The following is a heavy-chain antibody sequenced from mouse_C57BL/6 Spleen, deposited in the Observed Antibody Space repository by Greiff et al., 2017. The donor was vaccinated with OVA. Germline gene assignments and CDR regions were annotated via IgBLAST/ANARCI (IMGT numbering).Heavy chain of an antibody. Sequence: QVQLQQPGTELVKPGASVKLSCKASGYTFTSYWMHWVKQRPGQGLEWIGNINPSNGGTNYNEKFKSKATLTVDKSSSTAYMQLSSLTSEDSAVYYCARGNYYYGSSYWYFDVWGTGTTVTVSS. CDR1: GYTFTSYW. D-gene: IGHD1-1*01. CDR2: INPSNGGT. V-gene: IGHV1-53*01. CDR3: ARGNYYYGSSYWYFDV. J-gene: IGHJ1*03.